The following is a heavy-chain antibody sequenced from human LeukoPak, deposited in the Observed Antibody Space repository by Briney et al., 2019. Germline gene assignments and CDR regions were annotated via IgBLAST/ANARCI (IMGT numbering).Heavy chain of an antibody. J-gene: IGHJ3*02. CDR2: ISSSSSTI. CDR3: ARDRTVVTPDAFDI. D-gene: IGHD4-23*01. V-gene: IGHV3-48*01. CDR1: GFPFSGYS. Sequence: GGSLRLSCAASGFPFSGYSLTWVRQAPGKGLGWISYISSSSSTIYYADSVRGRFTISRDNAKNSLYLQMNSLRAEDTAVYYCARDRTVVTPDAFDIWGQGTMVTVSS.